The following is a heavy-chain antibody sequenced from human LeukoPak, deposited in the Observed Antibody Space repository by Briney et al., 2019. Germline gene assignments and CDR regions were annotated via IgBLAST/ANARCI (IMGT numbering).Heavy chain of an antibody. Sequence: PGRSLRLSCAASGFTFSSYGMHWVRQAPGKGLEWVAGIRCDRSNRYSEDSVKGRLTISRDNSKNPLYLQMNSLRAEDKAVYYCARTVGWLLDGMDIWGKGTTVTVA. CDR2: IRCDRSNR. CDR1: GFTFSSYG. V-gene: IGHV3-33*01. D-gene: IGHD5-12*01. CDR3: ARTVGWLLDGMDI. J-gene: IGHJ6*04.